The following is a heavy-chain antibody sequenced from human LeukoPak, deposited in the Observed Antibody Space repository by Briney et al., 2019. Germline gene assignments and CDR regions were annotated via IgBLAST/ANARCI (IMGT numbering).Heavy chain of an antibody. CDR1: GGSFSGYY. J-gene: IGHJ5*02. CDR2: INHSGST. CDR3: ARGPNTHVWFDP. Sequence: SETLSLTCAVYGGSFSGYYWSWIRQPPGKGLEWIGEINHSGSTNYNPSLKSRVTISVDTSKNQFSLKLSPVTAADTAVYYCARGPNTHVWFDPWGQGTLVTVSS. V-gene: IGHV4-34*01.